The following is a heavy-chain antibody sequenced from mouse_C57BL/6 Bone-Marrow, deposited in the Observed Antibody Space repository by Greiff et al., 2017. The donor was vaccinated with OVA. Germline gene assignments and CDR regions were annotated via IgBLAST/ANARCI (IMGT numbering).Heavy chain of an antibody. CDR3: ARYSYGSSPYYAMDY. D-gene: IGHD1-1*01. CDR1: GYTFTDYY. CDR2: INPYNGGT. J-gene: IGHJ4*01. V-gene: IGHV1-19*01. Sequence: SGPVLVKPGASVKMSCKASGYTFTDYYMNWVKQSHGKSLEWIGVINPYNGGTSYNQKFKGKATLTVDKSSSTAYMELNSLTSEDSAVYYCARYSYGSSPYYAMDYWGQGTSVTVSS.